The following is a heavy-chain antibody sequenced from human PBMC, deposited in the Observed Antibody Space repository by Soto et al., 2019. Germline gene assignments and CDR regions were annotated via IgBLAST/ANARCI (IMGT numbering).Heavy chain of an antibody. CDR1: GFTFSDYY. Sequence: GGSLRLSCAASGFTFSDYYMSWIRQAPGKGLEWVSYISSSSSYTNYADSVKGRFTISRDNAKNSLYLQMNSLRAEDTAVYYCARDQAAFSPHNWFDPWGQGTLVTVSS. CDR3: ARDQAAFSPHNWFDP. CDR2: ISSSSSYT. D-gene: IGHD3-3*02. J-gene: IGHJ5*02. V-gene: IGHV3-11*06.